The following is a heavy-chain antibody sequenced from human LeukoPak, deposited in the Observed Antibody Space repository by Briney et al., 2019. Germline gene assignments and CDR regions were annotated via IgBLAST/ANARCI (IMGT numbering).Heavy chain of an antibody. CDR1: GGSFSGYY. CDR2: INHSGST. D-gene: IGHD7-27*01. V-gene: IGHV4-34*01. CDR3: ARLTGDPFDY. J-gene: IGHJ4*02. Sequence: SETLSLTCAVYGGSFSGYYWSWIRQPPGKGLEWIGEINHSGSTNYNPSLKSRVTMSVDTSKNQFSLKLSSVTAADTAVYYCARLTGDPFDYWGQGTLVTVSS.